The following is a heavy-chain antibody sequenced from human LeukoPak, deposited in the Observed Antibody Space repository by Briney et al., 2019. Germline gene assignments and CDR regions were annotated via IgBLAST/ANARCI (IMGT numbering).Heavy chain of an antibody. Sequence: GGSLRLSCAASGFTFSTFAMIWVRQPPGKGLEWVSSIFPSGGEIHYADSVRGRFTISRDNSKSTLSLQINSLRAEDTAIYYCATYRQVLLPFESWGQGTLVTVSS. CDR1: GFTFSTFA. J-gene: IGHJ4*02. CDR2: IFPSGGEI. D-gene: IGHD2-8*02. CDR3: ATYRQVLLPFES. V-gene: IGHV3-23*01.